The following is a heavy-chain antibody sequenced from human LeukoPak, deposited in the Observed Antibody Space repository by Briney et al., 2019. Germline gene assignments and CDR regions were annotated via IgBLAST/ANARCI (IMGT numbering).Heavy chain of an antibody. CDR2: ISYDATNK. Sequence: PGRSLRLSCAASGFTFSYYGIHWVRQAPGKGLEWVAVISYDATNKYYTDSVKGRFTISRDNSKNTLYLQMNSLRAEDTSVYYCAKDFWYCSSTSCYAQYYYFYYMDVWGNGTTVTVSS. CDR3: AKDFWYCSSTSCYAQYYYFYYMDV. CDR1: GFTFSYYG. J-gene: IGHJ6*03. V-gene: IGHV3-30*18. D-gene: IGHD2-2*01.